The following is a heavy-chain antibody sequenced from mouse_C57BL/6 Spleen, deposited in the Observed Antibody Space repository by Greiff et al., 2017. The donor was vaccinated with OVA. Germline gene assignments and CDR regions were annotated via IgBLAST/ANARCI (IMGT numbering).Heavy chain of an antibody. D-gene: IGHD1-1*02. CDR1: GYTFTDYY. CDR3: ARSPYGYDAMDY. Sequence: EVQLQQSGPELVKPGASVKISCKASGYTFTDYYMNWVKQSHGKSLEWIGDINPNNGGTSYNQKFKGKATLTVDKSSSTAYMELRSLTSEDSAVYYCARSPYGYDAMDYWGHGTSVTVSS. CDR2: INPNNGGT. J-gene: IGHJ4*01. V-gene: IGHV1-26*01.